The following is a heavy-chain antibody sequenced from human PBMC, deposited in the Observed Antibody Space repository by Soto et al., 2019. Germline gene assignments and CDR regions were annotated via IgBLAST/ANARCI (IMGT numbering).Heavy chain of an antibody. V-gene: IGHV3-23*01. CDR3: AKARIAAAHFDP. Sequence: GGSLRLSCAASGFTFSSSAISWVRQAPGKGLEWVSAISGSGESIYYADSVKGRFTISRDNSKNTLYLQMNSLRAEDTAVYYCAKARIAAAHFDPWGQGTLVTVSS. J-gene: IGHJ5*02. CDR2: ISGSGESI. D-gene: IGHD6-13*01. CDR1: GFTFSSSA.